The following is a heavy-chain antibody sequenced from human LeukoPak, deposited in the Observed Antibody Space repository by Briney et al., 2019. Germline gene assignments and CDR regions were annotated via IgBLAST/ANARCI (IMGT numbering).Heavy chain of an antibody. Sequence: SGTLSLTCAVSGGSISSSNWWSWVRQPPGKGLEWIGEIYHSGSTNYNPSLKSRVTISVDTSKNQFSLKLSSVTAADTAVYYCARLRGYCSSTSCYKPFDYWGQGTLVTVSS. V-gene: IGHV4-4*02. J-gene: IGHJ4*02. CDR2: IYHSGST. CDR1: GGSISSSNW. D-gene: IGHD2-2*02. CDR3: ARLRGYCSSTSCYKPFDY.